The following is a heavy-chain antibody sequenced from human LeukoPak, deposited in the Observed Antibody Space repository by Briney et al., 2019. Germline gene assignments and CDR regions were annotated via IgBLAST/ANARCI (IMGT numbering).Heavy chain of an antibody. CDR2: ISNSGSAI. V-gene: IGHV3-11*01. J-gene: IGHJ4*02. CDR3: ARVRGSYAVDY. CDR1: GFTFSDYY. Sequence: PGGSLRLSCAASGFTFSDYYMSWIRQAPGKGLEWVSYISNSGSAIYYVDSVTGRFTISRDNAKNSLYLQMNSLRAEDTAVYYCARVRGSYAVDYWGQGTLVTVSS. D-gene: IGHD1-26*01.